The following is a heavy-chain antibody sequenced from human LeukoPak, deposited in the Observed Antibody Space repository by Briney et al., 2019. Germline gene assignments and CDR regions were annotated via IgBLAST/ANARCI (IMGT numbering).Heavy chain of an antibody. Sequence: GSLRLSCAASGFTFSSYEMNWVRQPPGKGLEWIGEIYHSGSTNYNPSLKSRVTISVDKSKNQFSLKLSSVTAADTAVYYCARDGAAMVRGVAAFDYWGQGTLVTVSS. D-gene: IGHD3-10*01. J-gene: IGHJ4*02. V-gene: IGHV4-4*02. CDR2: IYHSGST. CDR3: ARDGAAMVRGVAAFDY. CDR1: GFTFSSYEM.